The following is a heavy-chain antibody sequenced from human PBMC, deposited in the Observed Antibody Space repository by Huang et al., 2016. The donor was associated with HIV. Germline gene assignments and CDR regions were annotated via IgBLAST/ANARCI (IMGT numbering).Heavy chain of an antibody. CDR2: IFPGDSDT. CDR1: GYSFSTYW. CDR3: ASTASYSGSYRGAFDI. Sequence: EVQLVQSGAEVKKPGESLKISGKGSGYSFSTYWIGWGRQMPGKGLAWMGMIFPGDSDTRYSPSFQGQVTISADKSISTAYLQWSSLKASDTAMYYCASTASYSGSYRGAFDIWGQGTMVTVSS. J-gene: IGHJ3*02. V-gene: IGHV5-51*03. D-gene: IGHD1-26*01.